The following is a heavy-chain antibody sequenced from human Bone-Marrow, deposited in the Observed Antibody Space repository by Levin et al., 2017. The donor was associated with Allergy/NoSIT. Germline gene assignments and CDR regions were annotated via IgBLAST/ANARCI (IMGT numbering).Heavy chain of an antibody. CDR3: ARGITIFGVVLAVNDAFDI. D-gene: IGHD3-3*01. V-gene: IGHV4-31*03. CDR1: GGSINSGNYY. Sequence: SQTLSLTCTVSGGSINSGNYYWTWIRQHPGKGLEWIGYISYSGNTFYNASLKSRLTISVDTAKTHFSLRLSSVTAADTAVYYCARGITIFGVVLAVNDAFDIWGQGTMVTVSS. J-gene: IGHJ3*02. CDR2: ISYSGNT.